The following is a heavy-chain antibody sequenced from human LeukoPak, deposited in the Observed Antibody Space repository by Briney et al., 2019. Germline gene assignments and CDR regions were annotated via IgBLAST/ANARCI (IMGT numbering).Heavy chain of an antibody. CDR2: IYYSGST. Sequence: LSLTCTVSXXSXXXXXWSWXRXPPGXGLEWIGYIYYSGSTNYNPSLKSRVTISVDTSKNQFSLKLSSVTAADTAVYYCARSGYSSGIGYWGQGTLVTVSS. D-gene: IGHD6-19*01. CDR3: ARSGYSSGIGY. J-gene: IGHJ4*02. V-gene: IGHV4-59*01. CDR1: XXSXXXXX.